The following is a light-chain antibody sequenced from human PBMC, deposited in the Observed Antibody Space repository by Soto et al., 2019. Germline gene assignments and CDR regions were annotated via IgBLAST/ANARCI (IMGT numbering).Light chain of an antibody. CDR1: QSLLHAYGNNY. CDR2: LGS. CDR3: MQALQTPRT. V-gene: IGKV2-28*01. Sequence: DIVVNQSPLSLPVTPGEPASISCRSSQSLLHAYGNNYLDWYLQKPGQSPQLLISLGSNRASGVPDRFSGSGSGTDFTLKISRVEAEDVGVYYCMQALQTPRTFGQGTKVEIK. J-gene: IGKJ1*01.